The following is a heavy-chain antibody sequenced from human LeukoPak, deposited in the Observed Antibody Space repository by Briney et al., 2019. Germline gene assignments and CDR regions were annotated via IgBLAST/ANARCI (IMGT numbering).Heavy chain of an antibody. CDR2: INPNSGGT. CDR3: ARDLDIVVVTLPGAFDP. CDR1: GYTFTGYY. D-gene: IGHD2-2*01. V-gene: IGHV1-2*02. Sequence: ASVKVSCKASGYTFTGYYMHWVRQPPGQGLEWMGWINPNSGGTNYAQKFQGRVTMTRDTSISTAYMELSRLRSDDAAVYYCARDLDIVVVTLPGAFDPWGQGTLVTVSS. J-gene: IGHJ5*02.